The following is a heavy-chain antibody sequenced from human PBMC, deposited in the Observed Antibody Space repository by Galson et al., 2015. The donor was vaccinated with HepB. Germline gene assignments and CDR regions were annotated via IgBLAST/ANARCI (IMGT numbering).Heavy chain of an antibody. CDR1: GFTFRDHY. CDR3: ARESIAADTLHYYYYGMDV. Sequence: PLRLSCPAYGFTFRDHYMSWIRQAPGKGLEWVSYISSSSSYTNYADSVKGRFTISRDNAKNSLYLQMNSLRAEDTAVYYCARESIAADTLHYYYYGMDVWGQGTTVTVSS. J-gene: IGHJ6*02. V-gene: IGHV3-11*06. CDR2: ISSSSSYT. D-gene: IGHD6-13*01.